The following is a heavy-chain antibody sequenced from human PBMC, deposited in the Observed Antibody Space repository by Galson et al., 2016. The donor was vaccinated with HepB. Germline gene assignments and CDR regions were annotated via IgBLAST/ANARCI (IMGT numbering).Heavy chain of an antibody. CDR2: IIPMLDTT. CDR3: ARDGYSSGWDRDGY. V-gene: IGHV1-69*13. J-gene: IGHJ4*02. D-gene: IGHD6-19*01. Sequence: SVKVSCEASGGTFSTYAINWVRQAPGQGLEWMGGIIPMLDTTNYAQKFQGRLTITADESTRTAFMDLSSLRSEDTAMYYCARDGYSSGWDRDGYWGQGTLVTVSS. CDR1: GGTFSTYA.